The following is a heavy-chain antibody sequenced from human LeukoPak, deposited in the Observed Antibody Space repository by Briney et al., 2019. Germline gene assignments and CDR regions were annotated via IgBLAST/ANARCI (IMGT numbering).Heavy chain of an antibody. J-gene: IGHJ6*03. CDR2: IIPIFGTA. CDR3: ARGTLKTYDGSGYGPPPREAYYYYMDV. D-gene: IGHD3-22*01. CDR1: GGTFSSYA. Sequence: GSSVKVSCKASGGTFSSYAISWVRQAPGQGLEWMGGIIPIFGTANYAQKFQGRVTITTDESTSTAYMELSSLRSEDTAVYYCARGTLKTYDGSGYGPPPREAYYYYMDVWGKGTTVTVSS. V-gene: IGHV1-69*05.